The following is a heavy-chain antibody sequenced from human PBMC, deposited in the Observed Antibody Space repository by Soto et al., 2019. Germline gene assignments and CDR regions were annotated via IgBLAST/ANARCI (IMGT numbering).Heavy chain of an antibody. D-gene: IGHD6-6*01. V-gene: IGHV4-30-4*08. CDR2: IYYSGST. CDR1: GGSISSSSYY. CDR3: ARERPDGARLDP. Sequence: SETLSLTCTVSGGSISSSSYYWGWIRQPPGKGLEWIGYIYYSGSTHYNPSLKSRVTISVDTSKNQFSLKLSSVTAADTAVYYCARERPDGARLDPWGQGTLVTVSS. J-gene: IGHJ5*02.